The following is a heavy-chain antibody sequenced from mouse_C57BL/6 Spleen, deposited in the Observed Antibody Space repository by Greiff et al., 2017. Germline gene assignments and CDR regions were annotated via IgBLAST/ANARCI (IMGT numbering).Heavy chain of an antibody. CDR1: GYTFTDYE. J-gene: IGHJ2*01. D-gene: IGHD1-1*01. Sequence: VQLQQSGAELVRPGASVTLSCKASGYTFTDYEMHWVKQTPVHGLEWIGAIDPDTGGTAYNQKFKGKAILTADKSSSTAYMELSSLTSEVSAIYYCPITTVVATPDFDYWGQGTTLTVSS. CDR3: PITTVVATPDFDY. V-gene: IGHV1-15*01. CDR2: IDPDTGGT.